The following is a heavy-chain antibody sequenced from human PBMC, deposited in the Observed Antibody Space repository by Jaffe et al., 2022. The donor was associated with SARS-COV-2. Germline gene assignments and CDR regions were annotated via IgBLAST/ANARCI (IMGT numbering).Heavy chain of an antibody. Sequence: EVQLVESGGGLVQPGGSLRLSCAASGFIFSTYWMSWVRQAPGKGLEWVASIKQDGTKKYFVDSVKGRFTISRDNAKNSLYLELNSLRADDTAVYYCARYYYFHMDVWGKGTTVTVSS. CDR1: GFIFSTYW. J-gene: IGHJ6*03. CDR3: ARYYYFHMDV. V-gene: IGHV3-7*01. CDR2: IKQDGTKK.